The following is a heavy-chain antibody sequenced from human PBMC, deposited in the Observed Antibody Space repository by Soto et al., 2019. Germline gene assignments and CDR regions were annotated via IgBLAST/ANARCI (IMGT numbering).Heavy chain of an antibody. CDR1: GFTFSSYS. Sequence: PGGSLRLSCAASGFTFSSYSMNWVRQAPGKGLEWVSSISSSSSYIYYADSVKGRFTISRDNAKNSLYLQMNSLRAEDTAVYCCARDQGFSSSAVSWGQGTLVTVSS. V-gene: IGHV3-21*01. D-gene: IGHD6-13*01. CDR2: ISSSSSYI. J-gene: IGHJ5*02. CDR3: ARDQGFSSSAVS.